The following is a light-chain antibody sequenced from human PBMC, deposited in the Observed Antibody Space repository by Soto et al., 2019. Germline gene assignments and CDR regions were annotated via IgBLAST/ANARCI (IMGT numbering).Light chain of an antibody. V-gene: IGKV3D-15*01. CDR2: DAS. J-gene: IGKJ5*01. CDR1: QSISSY. Sequence: EVVLTQSPDTLSLPPGERATLSCRASQSISSYLAWYQQKPGQAPRLLIYDASSRATGIPARLSGSGSGTEFTLTISSLQSEDSAVYYCQQYHKWPPITFGQGTRLEI. CDR3: QQYHKWPPIT.